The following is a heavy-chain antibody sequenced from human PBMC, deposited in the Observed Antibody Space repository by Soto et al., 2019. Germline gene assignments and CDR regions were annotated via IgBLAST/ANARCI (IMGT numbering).Heavy chain of an antibody. Sequence: QITLKESGPPRVKPTQTLTLTCTFSGFSLSSNGVGVGWIRQPPGKALERLALIYWDDDKRYSPSLRSRLTITKDTSKNQVVLTMTNMDPVDTAIYYCAHRAGLQGNWNGGYFDFWGQGALVTVSS. CDR1: GFSLSSNGVG. CDR2: IYWDDDK. D-gene: IGHD1-1*01. J-gene: IGHJ4*02. V-gene: IGHV2-5*02. CDR3: AHRAGLQGNWNGGYFDF.